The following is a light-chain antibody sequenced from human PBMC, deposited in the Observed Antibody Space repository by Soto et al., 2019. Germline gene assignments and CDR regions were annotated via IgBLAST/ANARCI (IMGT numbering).Light chain of an antibody. Sequence: QSALTQPRSVSGSPGQSVTISCTGTSSDVGGYNSVSWYQQHPGKAPQLMIYDVTERPSGVPDRFSGSKSGNTASLTISGLQAEDEADYYCSSYARSYTLFGGGTKLTVL. CDR1: SSDVGGYNS. V-gene: IGLV2-11*01. CDR2: DVT. J-gene: IGLJ2*01. CDR3: SSYARSYTL.